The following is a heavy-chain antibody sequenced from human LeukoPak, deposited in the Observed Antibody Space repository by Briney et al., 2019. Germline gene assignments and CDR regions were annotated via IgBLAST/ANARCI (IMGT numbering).Heavy chain of an antibody. CDR1: GFTFSSYG. J-gene: IGHJ5*01. CDR3: AKGSGRYGSGSFSDS. Sequence: GGSLRLSCAASGFTFSSYGMHWVRQAPGKGLEWVAVIWYDGSNKYYADSVKGRFTISRDNSKNTLYLQMNSLRAEDTAVYYCAKGSGRYGSGSFSDSWGQGTLVTVSS. V-gene: IGHV3-33*06. CDR2: IWYDGSNK. D-gene: IGHD3-10*01.